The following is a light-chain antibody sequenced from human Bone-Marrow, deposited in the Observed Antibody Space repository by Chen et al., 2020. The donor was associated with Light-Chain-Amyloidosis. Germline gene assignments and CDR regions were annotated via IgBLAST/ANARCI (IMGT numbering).Light chain of an antibody. CDR2: EVT. V-gene: IGLV2-14*01. J-gene: IGLJ1*01. Sequence: QSALTQPASVSGSPGQSITVSCTGTSSDVGGDNHVSWYQQHPDKAPKLMIYEVTNRPSWVPDRLSGSKCEYTASLTISGLQTEDEADYFCSSYTITNTLVFGSGTRVTVL. CDR3: SSYTITNTLV. CDR1: SSDVGGDNH.